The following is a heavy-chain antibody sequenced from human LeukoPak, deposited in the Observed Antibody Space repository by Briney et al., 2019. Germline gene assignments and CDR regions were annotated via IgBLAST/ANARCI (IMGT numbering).Heavy chain of an antibody. CDR2: IYYSGST. CDR3: ASVYCSSTSCYPEDAFDI. V-gene: IGHV4-59*01. CDR1: GGSISSYY. J-gene: IGHJ3*02. D-gene: IGHD2-2*01. Sequence: PSETLSLTCTVSGGSISSYYWSWIRQPPGKGLEWIGYIYYSGSTNYNPSLKSRVTISVDTSKNQFSLKLSSVTAADTAVYYCASVYCSSTSCYPEDAFDIWGQGTMVTVSS.